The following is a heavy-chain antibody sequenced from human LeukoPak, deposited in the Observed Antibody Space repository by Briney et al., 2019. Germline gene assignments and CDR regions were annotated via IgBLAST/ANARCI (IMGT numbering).Heavy chain of an antibody. J-gene: IGHJ5*02. CDR1: GFTFSSFG. CDR2: IWYDASNK. D-gene: IGHD2-15*01. CDR3: ARDQNIVVVVAADTYNWFDP. V-gene: IGHV3-33*01. Sequence: GGSLRLSCAASGFTFSSFGMHWVRQAPGKGLEWVAIIWYDASNKYYADSVKGRFTISRDNSKNMLYLQMNSLRAEDTAVYYCARDQNIVVVVAADTYNWFDPWGQGTLVTVSS.